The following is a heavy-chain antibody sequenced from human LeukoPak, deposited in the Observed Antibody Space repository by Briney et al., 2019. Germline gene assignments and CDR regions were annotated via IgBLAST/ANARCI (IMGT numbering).Heavy chain of an antibody. Sequence: GGSLRLSCAVSGFTFSSYSMNWVRQAPGKGLEGVSYISGGSSIIKYADSVKGRFTISRDNAQNSLYLQMNSLRAEDTAVYYCAREMSGSNDAFDIWGQGTMVTVSS. CDR2: ISGGSSII. CDR1: GFTFSSYS. D-gene: IGHD3-10*01. J-gene: IGHJ3*02. V-gene: IGHV3-48*01. CDR3: AREMSGSNDAFDI.